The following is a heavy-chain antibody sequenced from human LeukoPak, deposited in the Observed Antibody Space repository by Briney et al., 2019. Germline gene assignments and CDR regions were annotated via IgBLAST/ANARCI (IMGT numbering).Heavy chain of an antibody. D-gene: IGHD6-6*01. V-gene: IGHV3-74*01. CDR3: ARGPNSNWSGLDF. Sequence: GGSLRLSCTASGFSFSGHWVHWARQLPGKGLVWVSRISPTGSTTSYADSVKGRFTVSRDNAKNTLYLQVNNLRAEDTAVYYCARGPNSNWSGLDFWGQGTLLTVSS. CDR2: ISPTGSTT. CDR1: GFSFSGHW. J-gene: IGHJ4*02.